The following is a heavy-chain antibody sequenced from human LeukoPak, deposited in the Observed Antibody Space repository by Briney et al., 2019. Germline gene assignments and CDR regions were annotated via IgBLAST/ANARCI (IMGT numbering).Heavy chain of an antibody. CDR3: ARGSRGYTYG. D-gene: IGHD5-18*01. CDR2: IYNSGST. CDR1: GGSISSDDYY. Sequence: SETLSLTCTVSGGSISSDDYYWSWIRQPPGKGLEWIGYIYNSGSTYYNPSLKSRVTISVDTSKNQFSLKLSSVTAADTAVYYCARGSRGYTYGWGQGTLVTVSS. J-gene: IGHJ4*02. V-gene: IGHV4-30-4*02.